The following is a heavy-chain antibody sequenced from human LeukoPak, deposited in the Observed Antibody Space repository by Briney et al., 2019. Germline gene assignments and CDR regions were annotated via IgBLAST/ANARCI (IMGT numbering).Heavy chain of an antibody. CDR2: IYYSGST. V-gene: IGHV4-59*01. CDR1: GGSISSYY. Sequence: SETLSLTRTVSGGSISSYYWSWIRQPPGKGLEWIGYIYYSGSTNYNPSLKSRVTISVDTSKNQFSLKLSSVTAADTAVYYCATGYYSNYFDYWGQGTLVTVSS. CDR3: ATGYYSNYFDY. J-gene: IGHJ4*02. D-gene: IGHD3-9*01.